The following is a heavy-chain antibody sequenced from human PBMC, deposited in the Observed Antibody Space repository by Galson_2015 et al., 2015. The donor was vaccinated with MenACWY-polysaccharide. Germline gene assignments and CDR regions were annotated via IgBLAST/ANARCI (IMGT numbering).Heavy chain of an antibody. V-gene: IGHV3-9*01. D-gene: IGHD6-13*01. CDR2: ISRTSNDI. Sequence: SLRLSCAASGFVFDDHAMHWVRQAPGRGLEWVSGISRTSNDIGYADSVRGRFSTTRDNAKNSLYLQLNSLRVEDTALYYCARAGIGTVGRRAFDIWGQGTMVTVSS. CDR1: GFVFDDHA. J-gene: IGHJ3*02. CDR3: ARAGIGTVGRRAFDI.